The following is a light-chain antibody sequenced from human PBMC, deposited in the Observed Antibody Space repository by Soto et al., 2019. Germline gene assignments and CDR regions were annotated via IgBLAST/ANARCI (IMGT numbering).Light chain of an antibody. CDR3: QQYSTYRT. J-gene: IGKJ1*01. CDR1: QSISSW. V-gene: IGKV1-5*03. Sequence: DIQMTQSPSTLSASVGDRVTITCRASQSISSWLAWYQQKPGKAPKLLIYKASSLESGVPSRFSGSGSGTEFTLTISSLQPDDFATYYGQQYSTYRTFGQGTKVEIK. CDR2: KAS.